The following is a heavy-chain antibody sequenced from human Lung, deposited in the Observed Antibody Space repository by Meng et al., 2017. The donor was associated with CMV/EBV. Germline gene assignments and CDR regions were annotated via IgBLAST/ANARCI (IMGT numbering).Heavy chain of an antibody. CDR1: GFTFSDYY. J-gene: IGHJ4*02. D-gene: IGHD3-3*01. Sequence: SCSVSGFTFSDYYMHWFRQAPGKGLEWVSYISSTGGTRYYADSVNGRFTVSRDNVKSSLFLQMNSLRVEDTAVYYCASGLRFLESSTPRDYLGQGXLVTVSS. CDR3: ASGLRFLESSTPRDY. CDR2: ISSTGGTR. V-gene: IGHV3-11*01.